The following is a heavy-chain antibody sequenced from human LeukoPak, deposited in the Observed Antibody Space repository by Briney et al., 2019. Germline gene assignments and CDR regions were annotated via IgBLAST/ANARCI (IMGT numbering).Heavy chain of an antibody. CDR1: GYTFTSYA. CDR3: ARDGAVAGIRGIRYFQH. Sequence: ASVKVSCKASGYTFTSYAMNWVRQAPGQGLEWMGWINTNTGNPTYAQGFTGRFVFSLDTSVSTAYLQISSLKAEDTAVYYCARDGAVAGIRGIRYFQHWGQGTLVTVSS. V-gene: IGHV7-4-1*02. D-gene: IGHD6-19*01. CDR2: INTNTGNP. J-gene: IGHJ1*01.